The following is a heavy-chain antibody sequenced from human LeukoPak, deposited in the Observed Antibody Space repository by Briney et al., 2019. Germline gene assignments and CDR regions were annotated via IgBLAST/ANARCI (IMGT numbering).Heavy chain of an antibody. CDR3: ARGALLIAVAGTRAWAFDI. D-gene: IGHD6-19*01. Sequence: GGSLRLSCAASGFIFSSYAMHWVRQAPGKGLEWVAVISYDGSNKYYADSVKGRFTISRDNSRNTLYLQMNSLRAEDTAVYYCARGALLIAVAGTRAWAFDIWGQGTMVTVSS. CDR1: GFIFSSYA. CDR2: ISYDGSNK. J-gene: IGHJ3*02. V-gene: IGHV3-30*04.